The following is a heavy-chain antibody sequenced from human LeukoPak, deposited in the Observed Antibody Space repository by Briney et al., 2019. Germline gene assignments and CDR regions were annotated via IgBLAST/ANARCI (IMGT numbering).Heavy chain of an antibody. J-gene: IGHJ6*02. CDR1: GFTFSSYA. D-gene: IGHD3-10*01. V-gene: IGHV3-64D*09. CDR2: ISSNGGST. CDR3: VKDRRITMVRGVIINYGMDV. Sequence: GGSLRLSCSASGFTFSSYAMHWVRQAPGKGLEYVSAISSNGGSTYYADSAKGRFTISRDNSKNTLYLQMSSLRAEDTAVYYCVKDRRITMVRGVIINYGMDVWGQGTTVTVSS.